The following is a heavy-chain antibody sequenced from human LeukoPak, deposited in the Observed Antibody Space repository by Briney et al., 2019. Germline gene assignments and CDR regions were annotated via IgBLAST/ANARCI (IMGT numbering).Heavy chain of an antibody. CDR1: TDSTTSNW. D-gene: IGHD1-26*01. Sequence: PSETLSLTCGVNTDSTTSNWWSWVRQPPGKGLEWIGEVHKNGSTNYYPSLQSRVTISIDKSKNQIALELTSVTAADTAVYYCAREIVGAPTPGAYWGQGALVTVSS. V-gene: IGHV4-4*02. J-gene: IGHJ4*02. CDR2: VHKNGST. CDR3: AREIVGAPTPGAY.